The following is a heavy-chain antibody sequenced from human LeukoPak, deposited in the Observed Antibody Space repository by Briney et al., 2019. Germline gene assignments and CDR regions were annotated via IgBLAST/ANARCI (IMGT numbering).Heavy chain of an antibody. D-gene: IGHD6-19*01. V-gene: IGHV4-34*01. CDR1: GGSFSGYY. CDR3: ARQWQWLVHVFDY. Sequence: SETLSLTCAVSGGSFSGYYWSWIRQPPGKGLEWIGEISHSGSTNYSPSLKSRVTISVDTSKNQFSLNLSSVTAADTAVYYCARQWQWLVHVFDYWGQGTLVTVSS. J-gene: IGHJ4*02. CDR2: ISHSGST.